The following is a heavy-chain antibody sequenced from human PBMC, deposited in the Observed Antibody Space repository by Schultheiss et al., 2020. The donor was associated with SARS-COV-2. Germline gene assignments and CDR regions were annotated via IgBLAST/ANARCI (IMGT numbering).Heavy chain of an antibody. D-gene: IGHD4-23*01. CDR2: IYYSGST. J-gene: IGHJ6*02. CDR1: GGSFSGYY. V-gene: IGHV4-34*01. Sequence: SETLSLTCAVYGGSFSGYYWSWIRQPPGKGLEWIGYIYYSGSTYYSPSLKSRVTISVDTSKNQFSLKLRSVSAADAAVYYCAKDLLTITPPNVIPGLDVWGQGTTVTVSS. CDR3: AKDLLTITPPNVIPGLDV.